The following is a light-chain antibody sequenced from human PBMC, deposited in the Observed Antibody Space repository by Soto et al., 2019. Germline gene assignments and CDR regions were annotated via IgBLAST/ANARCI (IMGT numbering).Light chain of an antibody. CDR3: KSYAGSNTYV. J-gene: IGLJ1*01. V-gene: IGLV2-8*01. Sequence: QSALTQPPSASGSPGQSVTISCTGTKNDIGVYDFVSWYQHHPGKAPRLIIYEVAQRPSGVPDRFSGSKSGNTASLTVSGLQAADEADYFCKSYAGSNTYVFGSGTKV. CDR2: EVA. CDR1: KNDIGVYDF.